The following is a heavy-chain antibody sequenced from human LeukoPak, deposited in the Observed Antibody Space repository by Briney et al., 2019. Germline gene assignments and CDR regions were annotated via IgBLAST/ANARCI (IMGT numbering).Heavy chain of an antibody. D-gene: IGHD3-10*01. V-gene: IGHV4-61*05. CDR2: IYYSGST. CDR1: GGSISSRSYY. J-gene: IGHJ5*02. CDR3: ARTDYYGSGSFYDNWFDP. Sequence: SETLSLTCTVSGGSISSRSYYWGWVRQPPGRGLEWVGYIYYSGSTKYNPSLKSRVTISADTSKNQFSLKLSSVTAADTAVYYCARTDYYGSGSFYDNWFDPWGQGTLVTVSS.